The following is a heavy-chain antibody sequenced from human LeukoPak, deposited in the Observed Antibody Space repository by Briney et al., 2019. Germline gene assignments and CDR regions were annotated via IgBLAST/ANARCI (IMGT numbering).Heavy chain of an antibody. D-gene: IGHD5-24*01. CDR2: ISPSGGST. J-gene: IGHJ5*02. CDR3: ARDNSVRDEAWWFNP. CDR1: GYTFTSSY. Sequence: ASVKVSCKAFGYTFTSSYMHWVRQAPGQGPEWMGVISPSGGSTTYAQKFQGRVTLTRDMSTSTDYLELSSLRSEDTAVYYCARDNSVRDEAWWFNPWAREPWSPSPQ. V-gene: IGHV1-46*01.